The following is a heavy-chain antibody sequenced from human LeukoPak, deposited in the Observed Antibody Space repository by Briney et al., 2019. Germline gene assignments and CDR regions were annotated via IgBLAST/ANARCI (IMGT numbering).Heavy chain of an antibody. J-gene: IGHJ6*02. CDR3: ARGRMVRGVIKGIHYYYGMDV. CDR2: TYYRSKWYN. Sequence: SQTLSLTCVISGDSVSSNSAAWNWIRQSPSRGLEWLGRTYYRSKWYNDYTVSVKSRITINPDTSKNQFSLQLNSVTPEDTAVYYCARGRMVRGVIKGIHYYYGMDVWGQGTTVTVSS. D-gene: IGHD3-10*01. CDR1: GDSVSSNSAA. V-gene: IGHV6-1*01.